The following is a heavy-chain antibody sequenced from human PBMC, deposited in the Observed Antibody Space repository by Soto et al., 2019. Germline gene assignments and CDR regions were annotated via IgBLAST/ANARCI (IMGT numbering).Heavy chain of an antibody. V-gene: IGHV4-31*03. CDR1: GGSISSGGYY. Sequence: QVQLQESGPGLVKPSQTLSLTCTVSGGSISSGGYYWSWIRQHPGKGLEWIGYIYYSGSTYYNPSLRGRVTISVDTSKNQFSLMLSSVTAADTAVYYCARFYSPYYYDSRGYYNFDYWGQGTLVTVSS. D-gene: IGHD3-22*01. CDR2: IYYSGST. CDR3: ARFYSPYYYDSRGYYNFDY. J-gene: IGHJ4*02.